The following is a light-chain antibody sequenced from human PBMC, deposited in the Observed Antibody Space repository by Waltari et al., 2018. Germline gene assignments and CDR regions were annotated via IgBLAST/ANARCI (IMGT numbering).Light chain of an antibody. V-gene: IGKV1-5*03. CDR2: KAS. CDR3: QQYNTYPYT. J-gene: IGKJ2*01. CDR1: QSVVVW. Sequence: DTQMTQAPSTLSASVGDSVTITCRASQSVVVWWAWYQQRPGKAPKVIIYKASNLQSGVPSRFSGSGSGTDFTLTISSLQPDDFATYYCQQYNTYPYTFGQGTKLEIK.